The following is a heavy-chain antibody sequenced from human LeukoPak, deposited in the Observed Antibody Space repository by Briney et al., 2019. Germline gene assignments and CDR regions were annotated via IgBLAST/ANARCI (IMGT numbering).Heavy chain of an antibody. Sequence: GGSLRLSCAASGFTFSSYWMSWVRQAPGKGLEWVANIKQDGSEKYYVDSVKGRFTISRDNAKNSLYLQMNSLRAEDTAVYYCARDRDSSGWYWAFDIWGQGTMATVSS. J-gene: IGHJ3*02. CDR2: IKQDGSEK. V-gene: IGHV3-7*01. CDR3: ARDRDSSGWYWAFDI. D-gene: IGHD6-19*01. CDR1: GFTFSSYW.